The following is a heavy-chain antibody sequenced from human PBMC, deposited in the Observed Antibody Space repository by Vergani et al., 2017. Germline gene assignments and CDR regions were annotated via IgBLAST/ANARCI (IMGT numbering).Heavy chain of an antibody. D-gene: IGHD2-2*01. CDR3: AREGDIVVVPAAWDYYYGMDV. V-gene: IGHV3-48*04. J-gene: IGHJ6*02. CDR1: GFTFSSYS. Sequence: EVQLLESGGGLVQPGGSLRLSCAASGFTFSSYSMNWVRQAPGKGLEWVSYISSSSSTIYYADSVKGRFTISRDNAKNSLYLQMNSLRAEDTAVYYCAREGDIVVVPAAWDYYYGMDVWGQGTTVTVSS. CDR2: ISSSSSTI.